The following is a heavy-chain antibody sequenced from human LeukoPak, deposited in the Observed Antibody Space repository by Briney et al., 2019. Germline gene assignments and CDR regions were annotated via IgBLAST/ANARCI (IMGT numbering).Heavy chain of an antibody. J-gene: IGHJ5*02. D-gene: IGHD2-15*01. CDR2: IIPIFGTA. V-gene: IGHV1-69*01. Sequence: ASVKVSCKASGGTFSSYAISWVRQAPGQGLEWMGGIIPIFGTANYAHKFQGRVTITADESTSTAYMELSSLRSEDTAVYYCARNGYCSGGSCDRFDPWGQGTLVTVSS. CDR3: ARNGYCSGGSCDRFDP. CDR1: GGTFSSYA.